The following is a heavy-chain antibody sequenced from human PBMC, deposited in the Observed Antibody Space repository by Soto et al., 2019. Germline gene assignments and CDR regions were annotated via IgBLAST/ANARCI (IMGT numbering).Heavy chain of an antibody. D-gene: IGHD1-26*01. CDR3: AKGRYSGTYYSGY. J-gene: IGHJ4*02. Sequence: EVQLLESGGGLVQPGESLRLSCAASGFTFSSHAMNWVRQAPGKGLEWVSAISGSGGSTYYADSVKGGFTISRDKSQNILYLQMSSLRAEDTAVYYCAKGRYSGTYYSGYWGQGTLVTVSP. V-gene: IGHV3-23*01. CDR2: ISGSGGST. CDR1: GFTFSSHA.